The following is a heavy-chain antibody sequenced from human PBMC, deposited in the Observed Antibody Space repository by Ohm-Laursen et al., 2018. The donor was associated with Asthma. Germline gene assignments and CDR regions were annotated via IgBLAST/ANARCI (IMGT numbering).Heavy chain of an antibody. D-gene: IGHD3-10*01. V-gene: IGHV1-18*04. J-gene: IGHJ4*02. Sequence: SSVKVSCKASGYEFANFGITWVRQAPGQGLEWMGWISAYNGNTNYAQKLQGRVTMTTDTSTSTAYMELRSLRSDDTAVYYCARRVVQGVTSFDYWGQGTLVTVSS. CDR1: GYEFANFG. CDR3: ARRVVQGVTSFDY. CDR2: ISAYNGNT.